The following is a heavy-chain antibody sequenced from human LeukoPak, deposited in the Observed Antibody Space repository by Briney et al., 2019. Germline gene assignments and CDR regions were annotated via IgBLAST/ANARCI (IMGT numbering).Heavy chain of an antibody. CDR3: ARNVKDAFDI. CDR1: GGSISSYY. CDR2: IYYSGST. V-gene: IGHV4-59*08. Sequence: ASETLSLTCTGSGGSISSYYWSWIRQPPGKGLEWIGYIYYSGSTKYNPSLKSRVTISVDTSKNQFSLKLSSVTAADTAVYYCARNVKDAFDIWGQGTMVTVSS. J-gene: IGHJ3*02.